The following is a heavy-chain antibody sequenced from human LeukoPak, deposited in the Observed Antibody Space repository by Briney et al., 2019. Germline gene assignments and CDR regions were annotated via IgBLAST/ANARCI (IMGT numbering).Heavy chain of an antibody. V-gene: IGHV3-53*01. CDR3: ARGVSVTVTTFDY. D-gene: IGHD4-17*01. CDR2: IYSGGST. Sequence: RGSLRLSCAASGFTVSSNYMTWVRQAPGKGLEWVSVIYSGGSTYYADSVKGRFTISRDNSKNTLYLQMNSLRAEDTAVYYCARGVSVTVTTFDYWGQGTLVTVSS. J-gene: IGHJ4*02. CDR1: GFTVSSNY.